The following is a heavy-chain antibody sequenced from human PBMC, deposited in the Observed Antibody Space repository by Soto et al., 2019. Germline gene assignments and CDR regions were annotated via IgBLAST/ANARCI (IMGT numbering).Heavy chain of an antibody. D-gene: IGHD4-4*01. Sequence: ASVKVSCKTSGYTFTGYYMHWVRQAPGQGLEWMGWINPNSGGTNYAQKFQGWVTMTRDTSISTAYMELSRLRSDDTAVYYCARRQSNTSHGMDVWGQGTTVTVSS. CDR3: ARRQSNTSHGMDV. CDR2: INPNSGGT. J-gene: IGHJ6*02. V-gene: IGHV1-2*04. CDR1: GYTFTGYY.